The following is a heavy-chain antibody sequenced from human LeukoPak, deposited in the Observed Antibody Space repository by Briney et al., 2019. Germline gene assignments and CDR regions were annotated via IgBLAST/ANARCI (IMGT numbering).Heavy chain of an antibody. V-gene: IGHV3-30-3*01. Sequence: GRSLRLSCAASRFTFSRYAMHWVRQAPGKGLEWVAAISYDGSNKYYADSVKGRFTFSRDNSKNTLYLQMNSLRAEDTAVYYCARGRSANDRLYYFDYWGQGTLVAVSS. D-gene: IGHD1-1*01. J-gene: IGHJ4*02. CDR1: RFTFSRYA. CDR2: ISYDGSNK. CDR3: ARGRSANDRLYYFDY.